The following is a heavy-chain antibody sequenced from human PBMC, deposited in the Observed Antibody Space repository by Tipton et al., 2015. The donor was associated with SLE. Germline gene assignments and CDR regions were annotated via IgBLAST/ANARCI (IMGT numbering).Heavy chain of an antibody. V-gene: IGHV4-39*07. D-gene: IGHD6-13*01. CDR3: ASWVTGTAAGTWDY. J-gene: IGHJ4*02. Sequence: TLSLTCTVSGGSISSSSYYWGWIRQPPGKGLEWIGSIYYSGSTYYNPSLKSRVTISVDTPKNQFSLKRSSVTAADTAVYYCASWVTGTAAGTWDYWGQGTLVTVSS. CDR2: IYYSGST. CDR1: GGSISSSSYY.